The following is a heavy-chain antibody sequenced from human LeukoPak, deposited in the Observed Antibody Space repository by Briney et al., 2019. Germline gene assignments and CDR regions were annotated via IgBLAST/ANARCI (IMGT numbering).Heavy chain of an antibody. CDR1: GGSISSGGYY. J-gene: IGHJ6*02. Sequence: SETLSLTCTVSGGSISSGGYYWSWIRQHPGKGLEWIGYIYYSGSTYYNLSLKSRVTISVDTSKNQFSLKLSSVTAADTAVYYCARVTGGHGMDVWGQGTTVTVSS. CDR3: ARVTGGHGMDV. CDR2: IYYSGST. D-gene: IGHD1-20*01. V-gene: IGHV4-31*03.